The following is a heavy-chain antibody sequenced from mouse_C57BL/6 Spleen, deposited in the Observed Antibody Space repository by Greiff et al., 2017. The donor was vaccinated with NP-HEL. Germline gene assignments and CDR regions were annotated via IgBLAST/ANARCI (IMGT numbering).Heavy chain of an antibody. D-gene: IGHD6-1*01. CDR1: GFTFSSYA. Sequence: EVKLMESGDGLVKPGGSLKLSCAASGFTFSSYAMSWVRQTPGQRLEWIAYISSGGDYIYYADTVKGRFTISRDNARNTLYLQMSNLKSEDKAMYYCTRATETGADYWGQGTTLTVSS. J-gene: IGHJ2*01. CDR2: ISSGGDYI. V-gene: IGHV5-9-1*02. CDR3: TRATETGADY.